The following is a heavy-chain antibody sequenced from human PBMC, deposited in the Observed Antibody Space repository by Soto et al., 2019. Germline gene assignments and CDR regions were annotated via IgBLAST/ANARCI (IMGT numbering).Heavy chain of an antibody. Sequence: QVQLVESGGGVVKPGGSLRLSCAASGFTFSDYYMSWIRQAPGKGLEWVSYISTSGSTIYYADSVKGRFTISRDNAKNSLYLQMNSLRAEDTAVYYGARPYCSSTSCPDYWGQGTLVTVSS. CDR2: ISTSGSTI. CDR1: GFTFSDYY. V-gene: IGHV3-11*01. D-gene: IGHD2-2*01. CDR3: ARPYCSSTSCPDY. J-gene: IGHJ4*02.